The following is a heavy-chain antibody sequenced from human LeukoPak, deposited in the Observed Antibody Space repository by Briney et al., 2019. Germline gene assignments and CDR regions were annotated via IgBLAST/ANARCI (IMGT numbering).Heavy chain of an antibody. J-gene: IGHJ6*04. Sequence: EASVKVSCKASGYTFTSYAMNWVRQAPGQGLEWMGWINTNTGNPTYAQGFTGRFVFSLDTSVSTAYLQISSLKAEDTAVYYCARPFTYCTNGVCYKSYYGMDVWGKGPTVTVSS. CDR3: ARPFTYCTNGVCYKSYYGMDV. CDR1: GYTFTSYA. CDR2: INTNTGNP. D-gene: IGHD2-8*01. V-gene: IGHV7-4-1*02.